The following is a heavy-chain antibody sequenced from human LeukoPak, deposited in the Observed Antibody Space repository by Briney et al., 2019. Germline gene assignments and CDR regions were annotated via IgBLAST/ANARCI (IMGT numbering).Heavy chain of an antibody. CDR2: IKSKGGGVTT. CDR1: GLTFIDAW. J-gene: IGHJ4*02. Sequence: PGESLRLSCEVSGLTFIDAWVSWVRQAPGKGLEWVGRIKSKGGGVTTDHAAPVKGRFTISRDDSKNTVYLQMSSLRTEDTAIYYCTHTSSIPDRFASWGQGTLVTVSS. CDR3: THTSSIPDRFAS. D-gene: IGHD2-21*01. V-gene: IGHV3-15*01.